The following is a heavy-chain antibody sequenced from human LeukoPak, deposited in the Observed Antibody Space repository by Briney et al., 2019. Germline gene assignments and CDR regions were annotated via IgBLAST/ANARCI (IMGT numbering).Heavy chain of an antibody. J-gene: IGHJ3*02. D-gene: IGHD6-13*01. CDR3: ARDGWAAGTAYAFDI. Sequence: PGGPLRLSCAASGFTFSSYAMHWVRQAPGKGLEYVSAISSNGGSTYYANSVKGRFTISRDNSKNTLYLQMGSLRAEDMAVYYCARDGWAAGTAYAFDIWGQGTMVTVSS. CDR2: ISSNGGST. V-gene: IGHV3-64*01. CDR1: GFTFSSYA.